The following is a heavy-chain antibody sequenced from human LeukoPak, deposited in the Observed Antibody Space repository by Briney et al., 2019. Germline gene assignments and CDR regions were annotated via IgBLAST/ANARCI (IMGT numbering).Heavy chain of an antibody. D-gene: IGHD3-22*01. CDR1: GHSFTSYW. CDR3: ARLDPTYYYDSSGYRNWFDP. V-gene: IGHV5-51*01. Sequence: GESLKISCKGSGHSFTSYWIGWVRQMPGKGLEWMGIIYPGDSDTRYSPSFQGQVTISADKSISTAYLQWSSLKASDTAMYYCARLDPTYYYDSSGYRNWFDPWGQGTLVTVSS. J-gene: IGHJ5*02. CDR2: IYPGDSDT.